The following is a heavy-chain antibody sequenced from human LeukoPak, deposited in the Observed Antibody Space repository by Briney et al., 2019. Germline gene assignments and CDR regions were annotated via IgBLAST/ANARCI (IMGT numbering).Heavy chain of an antibody. J-gene: IGHJ5*02. CDR1: GYTFTSYY. CDR3: AREKGYYGSGEEFDP. CDR2: INPSGGST. Sequence: GASVKVSCKASGYTFTSYYMHWVRQAPGQGLEWMGIINPSGGSTSYAQKFQGRVTMTRDTSTSTVYMELSSLRPEDTAVYYCAREKGYYGSGEEFDPWGQGTLVTVSS. D-gene: IGHD3-10*01. V-gene: IGHV1-46*01.